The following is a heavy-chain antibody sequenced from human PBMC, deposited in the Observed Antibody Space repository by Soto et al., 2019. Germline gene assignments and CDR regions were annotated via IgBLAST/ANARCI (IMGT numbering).Heavy chain of an antibody. D-gene: IGHD2-15*01. J-gene: IGHJ6*02. CDR2: ISAYNGNT. CDR1: GYTFTSYG. V-gene: IGHV1-18*01. Sequence: ASVKVSCKASGYTFTSYGISWVRQAPGQGLEWMGWISAYNGNTNYAQKLQGRVTMTTDTSTCTAYMELRSLRSDDTAVYYCASTPYCSGGSCYSHSYTYGMDVWGQGTTVTVSS. CDR3: ASTPYCSGGSCYSHSYTYGMDV.